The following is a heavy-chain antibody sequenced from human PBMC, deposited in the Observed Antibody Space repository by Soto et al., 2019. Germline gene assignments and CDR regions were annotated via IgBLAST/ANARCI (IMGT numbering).Heavy chain of an antibody. CDR1: GGSISSYY. CDR3: ARTRNPSLLEWSDPRGYYFDY. V-gene: IGHV4-59*08. Sequence: NPSETLSLTCTVSGGSISSYYWSWIRQPPGKGLEWIGYIYYSGSTNYNPSLKSRVTISVDTSKNQFSLKLSSVTAADTAVYYCARTRNPSLLEWSDPRGYYFDYWGQGTLVTVSS. D-gene: IGHD1-26*01. J-gene: IGHJ4*02. CDR2: IYYSGST.